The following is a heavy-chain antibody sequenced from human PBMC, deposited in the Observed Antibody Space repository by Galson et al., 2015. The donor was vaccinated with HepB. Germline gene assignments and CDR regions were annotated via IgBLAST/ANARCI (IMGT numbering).Heavy chain of an antibody. CDR1: GFTFSSYT. Sequence: SLRLSCAASGFTFSSYTMNWVRQAPGKGLESVSYISSTGTTMYYADSAKGRFTISRDNAQNSLYLHMNSLRDEDTAVYYCARVYFGSGSSSAYWYFDLWGRCALVTVSS. D-gene: IGHD3-10*01. J-gene: IGHJ2*01. V-gene: IGHV3-48*02. CDR3: ARVYFGSGSSSAYWYFDL. CDR2: ISSTGTTM.